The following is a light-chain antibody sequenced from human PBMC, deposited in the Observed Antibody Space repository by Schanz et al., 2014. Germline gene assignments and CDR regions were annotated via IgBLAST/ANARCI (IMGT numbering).Light chain of an antibody. Sequence: DIVLTQSPGTLSLSPGERATLSCRASQSVRSNYLAWYQQKPGQAPRLLIYGASSRATGIPARFSGSGSGTDFTLTISRLEPEDFAVYYCQQYGSSPMYTFGQGTKLEIK. V-gene: IGKV3-20*01. CDR1: QSVRSNY. CDR2: GAS. J-gene: IGKJ2*01. CDR3: QQYGSSPMYT.